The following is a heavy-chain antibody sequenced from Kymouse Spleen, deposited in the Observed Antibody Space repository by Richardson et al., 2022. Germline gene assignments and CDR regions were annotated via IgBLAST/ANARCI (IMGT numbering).Heavy chain of an antibody. CDR1: GGSFSGYY. J-gene: IGHJ6*02. Sequence: QVQLQQWGAGLLKPSETLSLTCAVYGGSFSGYYWSWIRQPPGKGLEWIGEINHSGSTNYNPSLKSRVTISVDTSKNQFSLKLSSVTAADTAVYYCARGRDFDYGSGSSPLSDYYGMDVWGQGTTVTVSS. CDR2: INHSGST. V-gene: IGHV4-34*01. D-gene: IGHD3-10*01. CDR3: ARGRDFDYGSGSSPLSDYYGMDV.